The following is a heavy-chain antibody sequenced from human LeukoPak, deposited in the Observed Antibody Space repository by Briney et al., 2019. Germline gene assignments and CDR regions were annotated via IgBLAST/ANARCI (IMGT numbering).Heavy chain of an antibody. CDR3: ARDHPYCSRTSCTYYYYYMDV. CDR2: LYTSGST. D-gene: IGHD2-2*01. V-gene: IGHV4-4*07. J-gene: IGHJ6*03. Sequence: KPSETLSLTCTVSGGSISSYYWNWIRQPAGKGLEWIGRLYTSGSTDYNPSLKSQVTMSVATSKNQFSLKLFSVTAADTAVYYCARDHPYCSRTSCTYYYYYMDVWGKGTTVTVSS. CDR1: GGSISSYY.